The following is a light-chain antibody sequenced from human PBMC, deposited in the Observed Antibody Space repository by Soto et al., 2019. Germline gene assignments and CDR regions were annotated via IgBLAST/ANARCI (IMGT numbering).Light chain of an antibody. V-gene: IGKV1-5*03. Sequence: DIQMTQSPSTLSASVGDTVTVTCRASQSVSGWLAWYQQKPGKAPKLLIYKASSLESGAPSRFSGSGSGTEFTLTISSLQPDDFATYYCQQYNSYWTFGQGTKVDIK. J-gene: IGKJ1*01. CDR3: QQYNSYWT. CDR2: KAS. CDR1: QSVSGW.